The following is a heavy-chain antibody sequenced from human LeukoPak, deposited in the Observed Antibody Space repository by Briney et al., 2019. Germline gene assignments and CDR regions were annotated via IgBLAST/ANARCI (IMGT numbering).Heavy chain of an antibody. Sequence: GGSLRLSCAASGFTFSSYGMSWVRQAPGKGLEWVSAISGTRSTYYADSGRGRFTISRDNSKNTLYLQMNSLRAEDTAIYYCAKSKEDCCGSFDPWGQGTLVTVSS. V-gene: IGHV3-23*01. D-gene: IGHD2-15*01. J-gene: IGHJ5*02. CDR3: AKSKEDCCGSFDP. CDR2: ISGTRST. CDR1: GFTFSSYG.